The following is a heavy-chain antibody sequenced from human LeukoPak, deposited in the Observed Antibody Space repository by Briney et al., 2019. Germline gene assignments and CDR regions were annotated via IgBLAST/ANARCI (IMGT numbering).Heavy chain of an antibody. V-gene: IGHV4-59*08. Sequence: SETLSLTCTVSGGSISSYYWSWIRQPPGKGLEWIGYIYYSGSTNYNPSLKSRVTISVDTSKNQFSLKLGSVTAADTAVYYCARHMYSSSWYGGKGYYYYYYMDVWGKGTTVTVSS. J-gene: IGHJ6*03. CDR3: ARHMYSSSWYGGKGYYYYYYMDV. D-gene: IGHD6-13*01. CDR1: GGSISSYY. CDR2: IYYSGST.